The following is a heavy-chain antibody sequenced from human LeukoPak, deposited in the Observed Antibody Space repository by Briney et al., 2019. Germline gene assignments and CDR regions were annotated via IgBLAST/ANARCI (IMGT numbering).Heavy chain of an antibody. CDR3: ARGTMYSSSWYGSGFDY. V-gene: IGHV3-30*04. Sequence: PGRSLRLSCAASGFTFSSYAMHWVRQAPGKGLEWVAVISYDGSNKYYADSVKGRFTISRDNSKNTLYLQMNSLRAEDTAVYYCARGTMYSSSWYGSGFDYWGQGTLVTVSS. J-gene: IGHJ4*02. CDR1: GFTFSSYA. D-gene: IGHD6-13*01. CDR2: ISYDGSNK.